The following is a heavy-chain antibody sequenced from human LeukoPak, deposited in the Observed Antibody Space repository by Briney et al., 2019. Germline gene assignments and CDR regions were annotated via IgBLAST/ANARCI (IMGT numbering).Heavy chain of an antibody. CDR3: AREKAYYFDY. J-gene: IGHJ4*02. Sequence: GGSLRLSCAGSGFTFTSYGMHWVRQAPGKGLEWVAVIWYDGSNKYYSESVKGRFTISRDNSKNTLYLQMNSLRAEDTAVYYCAREKAYYFDYWGQGTLVTVPS. CDR1: GFTFTSYG. CDR2: IWYDGSNK. D-gene: IGHD3-16*01. V-gene: IGHV3-33*01.